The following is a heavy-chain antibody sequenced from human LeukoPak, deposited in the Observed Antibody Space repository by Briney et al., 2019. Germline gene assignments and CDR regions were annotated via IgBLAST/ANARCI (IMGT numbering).Heavy chain of an antibody. CDR1: GFTFSSYS. CDR2: IYSGGST. Sequence: GGSLRLSCAASGFTFSSYSMSWVRQAPGKGLEWVSVIYSGGSTYYADSVKGRFTISRDNSKNTLYLQMNSLRAEDTAVYYCAREKWELPNDAFDIWGQGTMVTVSS. V-gene: IGHV3-53*01. CDR3: AREKWELPNDAFDI. D-gene: IGHD1-26*01. J-gene: IGHJ3*02.